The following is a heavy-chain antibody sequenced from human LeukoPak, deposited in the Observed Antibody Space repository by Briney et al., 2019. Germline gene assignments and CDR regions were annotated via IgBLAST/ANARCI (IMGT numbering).Heavy chain of an antibody. D-gene: IGHD4-17*01. CDR1: GGSFSGYY. V-gene: IGHV4-34*01. Sequence: SETLSLTCAVSGGSFSGYYWTWIRQPPGKGLEWIGEINHSGSANYNPSLKSRVTISLDTSKNQFSLKLSSVTDADTAVYYCARGQGTVTTHWGQGTLVTVSS. J-gene: IGHJ4*02. CDR3: ARGQGTVTTH. CDR2: INHSGSA.